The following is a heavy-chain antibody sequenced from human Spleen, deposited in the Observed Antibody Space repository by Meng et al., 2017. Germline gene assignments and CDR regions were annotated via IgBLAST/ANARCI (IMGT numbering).Heavy chain of an antibody. CDR1: GGTFSGYA. J-gene: IGHJ5*02. Sequence: QVPGVRAGAEGKKPGSSVKVSCMASGGTFSGYAISRVRQAPGQGLEWMGGIIPIFGTANYAQKFQGRVTITTDESTSTAYMELSSLRSEDTAVYYCVRSFYGSGSYYNVFRWFDPWGQGTLVTVSS. CDR2: IIPIFGTA. CDR3: VRSFYGSGSYYNVFRWFDP. V-gene: IGHV1-69*01. D-gene: IGHD3-10*01.